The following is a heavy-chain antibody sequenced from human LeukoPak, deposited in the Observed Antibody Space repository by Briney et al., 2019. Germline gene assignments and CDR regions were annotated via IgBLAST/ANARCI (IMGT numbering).Heavy chain of an antibody. CDR1: GFTFSNAW. CDR2: IKSKTDGGTT. J-gene: IGHJ6*02. V-gene: IGHV3-15*01. D-gene: IGHD2-2*01. Sequence: PGGSLRLSCAASGFTFSNAWMSWVRQAPGKGLEWVGRIKSKTDGGTTDYAAPVKGRFTISRDDSKNTLYLQMNSLKTEDTAVYYCTTGPEVDIVVVPAIGAQYYYGMDVWGQGTTVTVSS. CDR3: TTGPEVDIVVVPAIGAQYYYGMDV.